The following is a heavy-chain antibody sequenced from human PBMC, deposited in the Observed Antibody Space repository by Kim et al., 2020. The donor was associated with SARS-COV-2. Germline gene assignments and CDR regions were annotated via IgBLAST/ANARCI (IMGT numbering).Heavy chain of an antibody. J-gene: IGHJ4*02. Sequence: GGSLRLSCAASGFTVSSNYMSWVRQAPGKGLEWVSVIYSGGSTYYADSVKGRFTISRDNSKNTLYLQMNSLRAEDTAVYYCARERYYCSGSYSTDWGQGTLVTVSS. CDR3: ARERYYCSGSYSTD. V-gene: IGHV3-53*01. D-gene: IGHD3-10*01. CDR2: IYSGGST. CDR1: GFTVSSNY.